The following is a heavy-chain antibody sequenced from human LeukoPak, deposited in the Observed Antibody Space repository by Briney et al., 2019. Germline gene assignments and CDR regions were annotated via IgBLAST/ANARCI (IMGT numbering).Heavy chain of an antibody. CDR1: GYTFTSYY. J-gene: IGHJ4*02. Sequence: GAPVKVSCKASGYTFTSYYMHWVRQAPGQGLEWMGIINPSGGSTSYAQKFQGRVTMTRDTSTSTVYMELSSLRSEDTAVYYCARDPIVVVVAARSTPFDYWGQGTLVTVSS. D-gene: IGHD2-15*01. V-gene: IGHV1-46*01. CDR3: ARDPIVVVVAARSTPFDY. CDR2: INPSGGST.